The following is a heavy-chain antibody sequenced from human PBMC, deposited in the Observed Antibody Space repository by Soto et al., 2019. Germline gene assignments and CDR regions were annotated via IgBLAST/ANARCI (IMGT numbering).Heavy chain of an antibody. CDR2: IYDSRST. D-gene: IGHD3-10*01. Sequence: SETLSLTFSVSGDSLKNHYWDWIRHYPGKGLEWIGNIYDSRSTNYSPALKSRVSMSVDTSKNLFSLKMNSVTAADTAVYYCARSSMVPVDCFEFWGQGTVVTVSS. J-gene: IGHJ4*02. CDR1: GDSLKNHY. CDR3: ARSSMVPVDCFEF. V-gene: IGHV4-59*11.